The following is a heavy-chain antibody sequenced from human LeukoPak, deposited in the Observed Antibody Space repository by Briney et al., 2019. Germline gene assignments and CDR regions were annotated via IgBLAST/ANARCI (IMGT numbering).Heavy chain of an antibody. D-gene: IGHD6-19*01. CDR1: EFSVGSNY. J-gene: IGHJ4*02. V-gene: IGHV3-66*01. CDR3: ARSSGRYQGYFDY. CDR2: IYSGGST. Sequence: GGSLRLSCAASEFSVGSNYMTWVRQAPGKGLEWVSLIYSGGSTYYADSVKGRFTISRDNSKNTLYLQMNSLRAEDTAVYYCARSSGRYQGYFDYWGQGTLVTVSS.